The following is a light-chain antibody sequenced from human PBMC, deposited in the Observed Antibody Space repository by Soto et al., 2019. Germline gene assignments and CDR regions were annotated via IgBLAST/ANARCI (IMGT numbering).Light chain of an antibody. V-gene: IGLV1-40*01. CDR2: RNN. J-gene: IGLJ7*01. Sequence: QSVLTQPPSVSGAPGQTVTISCTGSSSNIGAGFDVHWYQQLPGTAPKLLIQRNNERPSGVPDRFSGSKSGTSVSLAISGLRSDDEATYYCAAWDDTLDAQVFGGGTQLTVL. CDR3: AAWDDTLDAQV. CDR1: SSNIGAGFD.